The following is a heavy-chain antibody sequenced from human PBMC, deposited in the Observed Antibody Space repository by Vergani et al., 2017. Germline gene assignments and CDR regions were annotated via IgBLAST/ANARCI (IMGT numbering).Heavy chain of an antibody. CDR3: TRPIGDIVVVPAGLDV. V-gene: IGHV3-73*02. Sequence: EVQLVESGGGLVQPGGSLKLSCAASGFTFSGSAMHWDRQASGKGLEWVGRIRSKANSYATAYAASVKGRFTISRDDSKNTAYLQMNSLKTEDTAVYYCTRPIGDIVVVPAGLDVWGKGTTVTVSS. CDR2: IRSKANSYAT. CDR1: GFTFSGSA. J-gene: IGHJ6*04. D-gene: IGHD2-2*01.